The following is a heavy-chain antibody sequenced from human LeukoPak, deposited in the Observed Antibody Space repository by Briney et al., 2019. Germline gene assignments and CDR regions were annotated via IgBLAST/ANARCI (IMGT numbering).Heavy chain of an antibody. CDR1: GFTFSNAW. Sequence: GGSLRLSCAASGFTFSNAWMSWVRQAPGKGLEWVGRIKSKTDGGSTDYAAPVKGGFTISRDDSKNTLYLQMNSLKTEDTAVYYCTTYGSGRNLPYYWGQGTLVTVSS. D-gene: IGHD3-10*01. V-gene: IGHV3-15*01. CDR3: TTYGSGRNLPYY. CDR2: IKSKTDGGST. J-gene: IGHJ4*02.